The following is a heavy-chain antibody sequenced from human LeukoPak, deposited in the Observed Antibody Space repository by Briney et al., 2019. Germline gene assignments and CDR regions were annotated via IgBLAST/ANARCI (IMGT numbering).Heavy chain of an antibody. J-gene: IGHJ4*02. CDR3: VRASGSFDY. Sequence: PGGSLRLSCAASGFTFSDYGIHWVRRAPGKGLEWVAVICSDGSNKYYADSVKGRFTISRDNSRKTLYLQMNSLRVDDTAVYYCVRASGSFDYWGQGTLVTVSS. CDR2: ICSDGSNK. CDR1: GFTFSDYG. V-gene: IGHV3-33*01. D-gene: IGHD3-10*01.